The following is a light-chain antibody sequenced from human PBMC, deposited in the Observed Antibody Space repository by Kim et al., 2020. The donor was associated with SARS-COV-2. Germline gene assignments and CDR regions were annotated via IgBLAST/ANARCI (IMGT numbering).Light chain of an antibody. CDR1: SSLVGNYNY. CDR2: DVS. V-gene: IGLV2-14*03. CDR3: TSYTGADTVV. J-gene: IGLJ2*01. Sequence: GQSSTISCTGTSSLVGNYNYVSWYQQHPGEAPKLIIYDVSYRPSGVSTRFSGSKSGNTASLTISGLQAADEADYYCTSYTGADTVVFGGGTQLTVL.